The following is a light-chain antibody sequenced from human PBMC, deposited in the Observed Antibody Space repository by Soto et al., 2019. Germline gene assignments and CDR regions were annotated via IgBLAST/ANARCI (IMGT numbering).Light chain of an antibody. J-gene: IGKJ1*01. V-gene: IGKV3-20*01. Sequence: EIVLTHSPGILSLSPGERATLSCRASQSVGSHLAWYQQKPGQAPRLLIYGASSRATGIPDRFSGSVSGTDFTLTISRLEPEDFAVFYCHQYGTSPATFGQGTKVDIK. CDR2: GAS. CDR3: HQYGTSPAT. CDR1: QSVGSH.